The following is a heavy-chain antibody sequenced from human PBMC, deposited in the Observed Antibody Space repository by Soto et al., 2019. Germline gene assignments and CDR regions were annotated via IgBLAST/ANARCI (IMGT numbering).Heavy chain of an antibody. D-gene: IGHD6-13*01. Sequence: QAGGSLRLSCVASGFTFSSYAMSWVRQAPGKGLEWVSGITGSADSTHYADSVKGRFTISRDNSKNTLYLQMNSLRAEDTAVFYCARCIGSFWYPIDYWGQGTLVTVSS. V-gene: IGHV3-23*01. CDR2: ITGSADST. J-gene: IGHJ4*02. CDR3: ARCIGSFWYPIDY. CDR1: GFTFSSYA.